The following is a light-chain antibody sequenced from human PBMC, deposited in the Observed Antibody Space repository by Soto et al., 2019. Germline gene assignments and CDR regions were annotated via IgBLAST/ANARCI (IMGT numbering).Light chain of an antibody. CDR1: STNIGGDY. V-gene: IGLV1-47*02. CDR2: TNN. Sequence: QSALTQPPSASGSPGQSITISCSGTSTNIGGDYVSWFHQRPGTAPKLLIYTNNQRPSGVPDRFSGSKSGTSASLAISGLRAEDEADYYCAACDNSLSAWVFGGGTKLTVL. J-gene: IGLJ3*02. CDR3: AACDNSLSAWV.